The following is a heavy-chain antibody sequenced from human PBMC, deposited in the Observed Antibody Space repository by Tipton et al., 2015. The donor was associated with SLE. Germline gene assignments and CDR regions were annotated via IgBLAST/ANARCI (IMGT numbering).Heavy chain of an antibody. CDR2: IFHTGTT. J-gene: IGHJ2*01. D-gene: IGHD6-13*01. Sequence: TLSLTCVVSGYPLSRGYYWSWIRHPPGKGLEWIGTIFHTGTTYYNPSLTSRVTISVDTSKNHFSLKLSSVTAADTAVYYCARTITAAAFYWYFDLWGRGTLVAVSS. V-gene: IGHV4-38-2*01. CDR3: ARTITAAAFYWYFDL. CDR1: GYPLSRGYY.